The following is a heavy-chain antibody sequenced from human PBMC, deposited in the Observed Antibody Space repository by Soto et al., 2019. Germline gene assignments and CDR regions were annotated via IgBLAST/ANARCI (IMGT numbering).Heavy chain of an antibody. J-gene: IGHJ6*02. D-gene: IGHD2-21*02. V-gene: IGHV3-21*01. Sequence: LRLSCAASGFTFSSYSMNWVRQAPGKGLEWVSSISSSSSYIYYADSVKGRFTISRDNAKNSLYLQMNSLRAEDTAVYYCARGGGNSHYYYYYGMDVWGQGTTVTVSS. CDR2: ISSSSSYI. CDR3: ARGGGNSHYYYYYGMDV. CDR1: GFTFSSYS.